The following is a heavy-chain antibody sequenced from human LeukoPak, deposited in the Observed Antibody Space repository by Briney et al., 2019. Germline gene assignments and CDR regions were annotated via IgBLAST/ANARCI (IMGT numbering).Heavy chain of an antibody. V-gene: IGHV3-53*01. Sequence: GGSLRLSCAASGFTFSSNYMSWVRQAPGKGLEWVSVIYGGGSTYYADSVKGLFSISRDNSKNTLYLQMNSLRADDTALYHCARTLRGGDWYFDYWGQGTLVTVSS. D-gene: IGHD2-21*02. CDR3: ARTLRGGDWYFDY. J-gene: IGHJ4*02. CDR2: IYGGGST. CDR1: GFTFSSNY.